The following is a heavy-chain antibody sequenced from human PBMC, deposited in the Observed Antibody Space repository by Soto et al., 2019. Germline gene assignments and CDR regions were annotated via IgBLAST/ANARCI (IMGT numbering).Heavy chain of an antibody. V-gene: IGHV4-31*03. Sequence: SETLSLTCTVSGDSIGGVGYWSWIRQFPGRGLEWIGCISSSGSTYYNPALNNRISLSLDTSQNQFSPKLLSVTAADTAIYYCARSGVTGIVIPSHWFDPWGQGTLVTVSS. J-gene: IGHJ5*02. CDR2: ISSSGST. D-gene: IGHD2-21*02. CDR3: ARSGVTGIVIPSHWFDP. CDR1: GDSIGGVGY.